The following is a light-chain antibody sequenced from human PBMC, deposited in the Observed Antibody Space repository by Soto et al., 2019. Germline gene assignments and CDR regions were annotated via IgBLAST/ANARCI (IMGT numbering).Light chain of an antibody. V-gene: IGLV2-8*01. J-gene: IGLJ1*01. CDR2: EVS. Sequence: QSALTQPPSAAGSPGQSVTLSCTGTSSDVGGYNYVSWYQQHPGKAPKLMIYEVSKRPSGVPDRFSGSKSGNTASLTVSELQAEDEADYYCSSYAGSNNVFGTGTKLTVL. CDR1: SSDVGGYNY. CDR3: SSYAGSNNV.